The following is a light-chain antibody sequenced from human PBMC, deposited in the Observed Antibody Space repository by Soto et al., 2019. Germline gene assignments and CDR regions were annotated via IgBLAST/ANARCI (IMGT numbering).Light chain of an antibody. J-gene: IGLJ1*01. CDR2: DVT. V-gene: IGLV2-14*01. Sequence: QCVLTQPASVSGSPGQSITISCTGTSSDVGGYNFVTWYQQYPGKAPKLVIHDVTRRPSGVSNRFSGSKSGTTASLTISGLQAEDEADYYCCSYTSSTSYVFGTGTKVTVL. CDR1: SSDVGGYNF. CDR3: CSYTSSTSYV.